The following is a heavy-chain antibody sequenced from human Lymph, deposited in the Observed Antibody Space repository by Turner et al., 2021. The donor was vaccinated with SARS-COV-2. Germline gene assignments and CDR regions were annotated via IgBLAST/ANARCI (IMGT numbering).Heavy chain of an antibody. CDR3: ARDLGTYGMDV. Sequence: EVQLEETGGGLIQPGGSLRLSCAASGIIVSRNYMNWVRQAPGKGLEWVSVIYSGGTTYYADSVKGRFTISRVNSKNTLYLQMNSLRVEDTAVYYCARDLGTYGMDVWGQGTTVTVSS. CDR2: IYSGGTT. J-gene: IGHJ6*02. CDR1: GIIVSRNY. D-gene: IGHD6-13*01. V-gene: IGHV3-53*02.